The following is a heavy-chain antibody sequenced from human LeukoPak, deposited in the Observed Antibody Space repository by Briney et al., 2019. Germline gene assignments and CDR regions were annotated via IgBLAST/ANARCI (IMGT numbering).Heavy chain of an antibody. CDR3: ARALRVIAVAPTGY. CDR1: GFTFSSYA. D-gene: IGHD6-19*01. J-gene: IGHJ4*02. V-gene: IGHV3-30-3*01. Sequence: TGGSLRLSCAASGFTFSSYAMHWVRQAPGKGLEWVAVISYDGSNKYYADSVKGRFTISRDNSKDTLYLQMNSLRAEDTAVYYCARALRVIAVAPTGYWGQGTLVTVSS. CDR2: ISYDGSNK.